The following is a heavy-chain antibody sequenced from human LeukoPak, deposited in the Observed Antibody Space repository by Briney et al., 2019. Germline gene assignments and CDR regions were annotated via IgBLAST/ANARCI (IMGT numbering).Heavy chain of an antibody. Sequence: GGSLRLSCAASGFTFSHYGMHWVRQAPGKGLEWVAVISYDGSNKYYADSVKGRFTISRDNSKNTLYLQMNSLRAEDTAVYYCARVFYDFWSGYWAFFDYWGQGTLVIVSS. CDR2: ISYDGSNK. CDR1: GFTFSHYG. V-gene: IGHV3-30*03. D-gene: IGHD3-3*01. J-gene: IGHJ4*02. CDR3: ARVFYDFWSGYWAFFDY.